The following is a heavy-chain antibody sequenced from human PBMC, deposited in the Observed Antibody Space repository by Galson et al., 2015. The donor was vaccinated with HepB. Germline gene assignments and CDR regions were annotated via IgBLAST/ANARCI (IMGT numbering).Heavy chain of an antibody. Sequence: SLRLSCAASGFTFSNPWMFWVRQAPGKGLEWVSRINGDGDSASYADSVKGRFTFSRDNTKNTLYLQMNSPRVEDTAVYYCVRAVGYYDFWSGHPKYYYFYYMDVWGKGTTVSVSS. V-gene: IGHV3-74*01. CDR3: VRAVGYYDFWSGHPKYYYFYYMDV. CDR2: INGDGDSA. J-gene: IGHJ6*03. D-gene: IGHD3-3*01. CDR1: GFTFSNPW.